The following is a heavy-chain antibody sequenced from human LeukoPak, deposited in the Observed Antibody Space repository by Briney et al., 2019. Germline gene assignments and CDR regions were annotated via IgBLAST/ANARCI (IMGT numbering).Heavy chain of an antibody. V-gene: IGHV3-53*04. J-gene: IGHJ4*02. CDR3: ARGPHYDILTGYYDYYFDY. CDR1: GFTFSTNS. D-gene: IGHD3-9*01. CDR2: IYSGGST. Sequence: GGSLRLSCAASGFTFSTNSMNWVRQAPGKGLEWVSVIYSGGSTYYADSVKGRFTISRHNSKNTLYPQMNSLRAEDTAVYYCARGPHYDILTGYYDYYFDYWGQGTLVTVSS.